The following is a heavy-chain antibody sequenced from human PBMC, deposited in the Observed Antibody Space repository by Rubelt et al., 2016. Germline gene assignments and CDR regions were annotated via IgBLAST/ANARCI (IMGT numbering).Heavy chain of an antibody. V-gene: IGHV3-23*01. Sequence: YAMSWVRQAPGKGLECVSGISGGGGTTYYADSVKGRFTISRDNSKNTLYLQMNTLRDEDTAVYYCARPNSGRYYTGAFDIWGQGIMVTVSS. D-gene: IGHD1-26*01. CDR3: ARPNSGRYYTGAFDI. CDR1: YA. J-gene: IGHJ3*02. CDR2: ISGGGGTT.